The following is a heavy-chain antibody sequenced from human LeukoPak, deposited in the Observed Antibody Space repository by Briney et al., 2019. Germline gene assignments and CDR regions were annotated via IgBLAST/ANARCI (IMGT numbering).Heavy chain of an antibody. CDR1: GGSFSGYY. D-gene: IGHD2/OR15-2a*01. J-gene: IGHJ4*02. V-gene: IGHV4-34*01. CDR3: AGHHPRNTVDF. CDR2: INHSGST. Sequence: SETLSLTCAVYGGSFSGYYWSWIRQPPGKGLEWIGEINHSGSTNYDSSLKSRVTISVDTSKNQFSLKLSSVTAADTAVYYCAGHHPRNTVDFWGQGTLVTVSS.